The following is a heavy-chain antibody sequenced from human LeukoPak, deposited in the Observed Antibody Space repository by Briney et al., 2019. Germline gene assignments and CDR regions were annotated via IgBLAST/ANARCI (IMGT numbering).Heavy chain of an antibody. J-gene: IGHJ4*02. CDR2: ISYDGSNK. Sequence: GGSLRLSCAASGFTFSSYAMHWVRQAPGKGLEWVAVISYDGSNKYYADSVKGRFTISRDNSKNTLYLQMNSLRAEDTAVYHCARSDSGYADFDYWGQGTLVTVSS. CDR1: GFTFSSYA. D-gene: IGHD5-12*01. V-gene: IGHV3-30*04. CDR3: ARSDSGYADFDY.